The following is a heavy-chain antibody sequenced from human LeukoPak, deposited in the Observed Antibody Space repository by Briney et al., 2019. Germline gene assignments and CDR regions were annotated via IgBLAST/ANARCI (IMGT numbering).Heavy chain of an antibody. Sequence: PGGSLRLSCAASGFTFSSYGMHWVRQAPGKGLEWVAVIWYDGSNKYYADSVKGRFTISRDNSKNTLYLQMNSLRAEDTAVYYCARVGSGSYSLYYYGMDVWGQGTTVTVSS. CDR1: GFTFSSYG. V-gene: IGHV3-33*01. CDR2: IWYDGSNK. J-gene: IGHJ6*02. CDR3: ARVGSGSYSLYYYGMDV. D-gene: IGHD3-10*01.